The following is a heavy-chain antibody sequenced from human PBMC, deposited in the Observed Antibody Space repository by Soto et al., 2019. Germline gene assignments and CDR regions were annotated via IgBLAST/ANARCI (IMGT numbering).Heavy chain of an antibody. D-gene: IGHD3-3*01. CDR1: GYTFTGYA. CDR2: INAGNGNT. V-gene: IGHV1-3*01. J-gene: IGHJ5*02. CDR3: ARRITIFGGNWFDP. Sequence: ASVKVSCKASGYTFTGYAMHWVRQAPGQRLEWMGWINAGNGNTKYSQKFQGRVTITRDTSASTAYMELSSLRSEDTAVYSCARRITIFGGNWFDPWRQGTLVTVSS.